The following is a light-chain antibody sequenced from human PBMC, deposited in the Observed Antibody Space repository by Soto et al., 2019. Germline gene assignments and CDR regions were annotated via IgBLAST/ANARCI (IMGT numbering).Light chain of an antibody. CDR1: SSDVGGYNY. Sequence: QSALTQPRSVSGSPGQSVTIPCTGTSSDVGGYNYVSWYQQHPGKAPKLMLYDVSKRPSGVPGRFSGSKSGNMASLTISGLQAEDEADYYCCSYAGSSPYVFGTGTKVTVL. CDR3: CSYAGSSPYV. V-gene: IGLV2-11*01. J-gene: IGLJ1*01. CDR2: DVS.